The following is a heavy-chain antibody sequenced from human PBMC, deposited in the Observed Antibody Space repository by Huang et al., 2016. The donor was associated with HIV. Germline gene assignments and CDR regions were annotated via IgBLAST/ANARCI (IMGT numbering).Heavy chain of an antibody. V-gene: IGHV3-30*18. J-gene: IGHJ4*02. CDR2: ISYDAKTK. Sequence: QVQLVESGGGVVQPGRSLRISCAASGFTFSSYGMHWVLTAPVKWLEWVAFISYDAKTKNYADSVRGRFSISRDNSKTTVYLQLNSLRLEDTAVYYCAKGGSAAAVLDFWGQGTLVTVSS. D-gene: IGHD6-13*01. CDR3: AKGGSAAAVLDF. CDR1: GFTFSSYG.